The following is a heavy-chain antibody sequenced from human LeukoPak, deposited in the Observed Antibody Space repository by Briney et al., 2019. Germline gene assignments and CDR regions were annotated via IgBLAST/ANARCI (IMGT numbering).Heavy chain of an antibody. CDR1: GFTFSSYA. D-gene: IGHD3-10*01. CDR2: ISGSGDST. Sequence: PGGSLRLSCAASGFTFSSYAMSWVRQAPGKGLQWVSGISGSGDSTFYGDSVKGRFTISRDNSKNTLYLQTNSLRAEDTAVYFCAKGLYYYNSGSFDYWGQGTLVTVSS. CDR3: AKGLYYYNSGSFDY. V-gene: IGHV3-23*01. J-gene: IGHJ4*02.